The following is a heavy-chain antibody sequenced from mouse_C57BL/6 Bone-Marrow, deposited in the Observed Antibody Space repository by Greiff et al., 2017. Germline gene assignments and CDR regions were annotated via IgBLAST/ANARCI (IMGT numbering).Heavy chain of an antibody. Sequence: VQLQQSGAELVRPGASVKLSCTASGFNIKDDYMHWVKQRPEQGLEWIGWIDPENGDTEYASKFQGKATIPADTSSNTAYLQLRSLTSEDTAVYYCTTGSGYFDYWGQGTTLTVSS. CDR2: IDPENGDT. CDR1: GFNIKDDY. V-gene: IGHV14-4*01. J-gene: IGHJ2*01. CDR3: TTGSGYFDY.